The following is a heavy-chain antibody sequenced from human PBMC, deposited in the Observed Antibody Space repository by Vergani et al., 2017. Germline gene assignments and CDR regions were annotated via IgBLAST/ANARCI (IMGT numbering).Heavy chain of an antibody. J-gene: IGHJ4*02. Sequence: QLQLQESGPGLVKPSETLSLTYTVSGGSLSSSSYYWGWIRQPPGKGLEWIGSIYYSGSTSYNPSLKSRVTISVDTSKNQFSLKLSSVTAADTAVYYCARGPYGAPFDYWGQGTLVTVSS. V-gene: IGHV4-39*07. CDR1: GGSLSSSSYY. CDR2: IYYSGST. CDR3: ARGPYGAPFDY. D-gene: IGHD4-17*01.